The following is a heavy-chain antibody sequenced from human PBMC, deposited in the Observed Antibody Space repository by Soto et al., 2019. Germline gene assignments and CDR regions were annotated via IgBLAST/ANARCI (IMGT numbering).Heavy chain of an antibody. CDR3: ARDPYNDYSYYYYYYGMDV. D-gene: IGHD4-4*01. CDR1: GYTFTGYY. Sequence: GASVKVSCKASGYTFTGYYMHWVRQAPGQGLEWMGWINPNSGGTNYAQKFQGRVTMTRDTSISTAYMELSRLRSDDTAVYYCARDPYNDYSYYYYYYGMDVWGQGTTVTVSS. J-gene: IGHJ6*02. CDR2: INPNSGGT. V-gene: IGHV1-2*02.